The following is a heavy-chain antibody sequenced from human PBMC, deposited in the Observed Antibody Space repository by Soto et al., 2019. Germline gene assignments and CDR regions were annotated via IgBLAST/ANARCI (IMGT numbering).Heavy chain of an antibody. V-gene: IGHV4-31*01. CDR2: IYYSGTT. Sequence: QVQLQESGPGLVKPSQTLSLTCTVSGGSISSGGYYWTWIRQHPGKGLEWIGYIYYSGTTYYNPSQKSLLTKSLDTSKTQFSLKLTFVTAADPAVFSWAGGPSSGGQGPRAPVSS. CDR1: GGSISSGGYY. CDR3: AGGPSS. D-gene: IGHD3-16*01. J-gene: IGHJ4*02.